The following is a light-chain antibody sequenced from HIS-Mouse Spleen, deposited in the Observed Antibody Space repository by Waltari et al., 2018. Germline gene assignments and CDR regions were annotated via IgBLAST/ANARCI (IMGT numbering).Light chain of an antibody. CDR3: SSYTSSSFNVV. CDR2: DVS. J-gene: IGLJ2*01. Sequence: QSALTQPASVSGSPGQSLTIPCPGTRTYVGGYKSVPRYQQHPGKPPKLMIYDVSNRPSGVSNRFSGSKSGNTASLTISGLQAEDEADYYCSSYTSSSFNVVFGGGTKLTVL. V-gene: IGLV2-14*03. CDR1: RTYVGGYKS.